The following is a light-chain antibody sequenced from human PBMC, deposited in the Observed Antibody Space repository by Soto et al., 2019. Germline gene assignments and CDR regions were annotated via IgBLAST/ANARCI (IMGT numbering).Light chain of an antibody. CDR3: QQYGSSLFT. CDR1: QNIRTSN. V-gene: IGKV3-20*01. Sequence: EIVLTQSPGTLSLSPGERGNISCRASQNIRTSNLAWFQQKPDQAPRLLIYDTSSRATGTPDRFSGRGSGTDFTLSISRLEPEDFAVYYCQQYGSSLFTFGPGTKVDFK. J-gene: IGKJ3*01. CDR2: DTS.